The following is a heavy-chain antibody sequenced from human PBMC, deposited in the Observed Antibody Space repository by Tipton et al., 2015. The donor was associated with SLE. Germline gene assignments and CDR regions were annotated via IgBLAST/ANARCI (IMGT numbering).Heavy chain of an antibody. CDR3: AKDKSDCGGDCFHFDY. Sequence: SLRLSCSGSGFIFTRHAMHWVRQAPGKGLEYVSTISTNGGSTHYADSVKGRFTISRDNSKSTVYLQMSSLRPEDTAVYFCAKDKSDCGGDCFHFDYWGQGNLVTVSS. V-gene: IGHV3-64D*06. J-gene: IGHJ4*02. CDR2: ISTNGGST. D-gene: IGHD2-21*02. CDR1: GFIFTRHA.